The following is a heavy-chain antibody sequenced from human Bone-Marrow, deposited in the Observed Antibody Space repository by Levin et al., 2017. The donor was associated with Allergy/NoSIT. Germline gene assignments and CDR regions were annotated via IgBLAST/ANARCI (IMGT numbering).Heavy chain of an antibody. D-gene: IGHD3-22*01. CDR3: ARKYYFNSSYEYPFDY. Sequence: VSGPTLVKPTQTLTLTCTFSGFSLSTSGVGVGWIRQPPGKALEWLALIYWDDDKRYSPSLNSRLTITKDTSKNQVVLTMTNMDPVDTATYYCARKYYFNSSYEYPFDYWGQGTLVTVSS. CDR1: GFSLSTSGVG. CDR2: IYWDDDK. V-gene: IGHV2-5*02. J-gene: IGHJ4*02.